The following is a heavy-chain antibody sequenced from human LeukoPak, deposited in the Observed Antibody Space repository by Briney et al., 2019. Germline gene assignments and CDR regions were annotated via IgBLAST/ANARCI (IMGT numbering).Heavy chain of an antibody. V-gene: IGHV1-2*06. CDR2: INPNSGGT. D-gene: IGHD6-19*01. Sequence: ASVKVSCKASGGTFSSYAISWVRQAPGQGLEWMGRINPNSGGTNYAQKFQGRVTMTRDTSISTAYMELSRLRSDDTAVYYCARDPSPRSGWYHGYWGPGTLVTVSS. CDR1: GGTFSSYA. J-gene: IGHJ4*02. CDR3: ARDPSPRSGWYHGY.